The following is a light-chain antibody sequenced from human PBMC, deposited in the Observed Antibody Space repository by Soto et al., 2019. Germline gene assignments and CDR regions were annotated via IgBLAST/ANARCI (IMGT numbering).Light chain of an antibody. Sequence: DIQLTQSPSSLSASVGDRVTIAFRVSQGMSSYLNWYRQKPGKVPKLLIYSASNLQSGVPSRSSGSGSGTAFTLTISSLRPEDVATYYGQGTYNAPWTFGQGTKVEIK. CDR2: SAS. CDR3: QGTYNAPWT. J-gene: IGKJ1*01. V-gene: IGKV1-27*01. CDR1: QGMSSY.